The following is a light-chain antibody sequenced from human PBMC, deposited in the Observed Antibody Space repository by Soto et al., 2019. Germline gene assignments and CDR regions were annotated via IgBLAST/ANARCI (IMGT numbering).Light chain of an antibody. CDR1: QSVRRF. J-gene: IGKJ3*01. CDR2: DTS. CDR3: QHRSNWPPLFT. V-gene: IGKV3-11*01. Sequence: EIVLTQSPATLSLSPGERATLSCRASQSVRRFLAWYQQKPGQAPRLLIYDTSNRAAGIPARFTGNGSGTDFTLTISSLEPEDFAVYYCQHRSNWPPLFTFGPGTKVDIK.